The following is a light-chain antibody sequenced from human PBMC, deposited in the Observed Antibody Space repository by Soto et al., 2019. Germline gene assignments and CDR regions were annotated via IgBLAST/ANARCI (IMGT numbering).Light chain of an antibody. CDR3: QQYETYSWT. CDR1: QSISNW. V-gene: IGKV1-5*01. J-gene: IGKJ1*01. Sequence: DIHMTQSPSTLSASVGGRVTITCRASQSISNWLAWYQQRPGTAPNLLIFDASTLESGVPSRFSGSGSGTEFTLTISGLQPDDFATYYCQQYETYSWTFGQGTKVDIK. CDR2: DAS.